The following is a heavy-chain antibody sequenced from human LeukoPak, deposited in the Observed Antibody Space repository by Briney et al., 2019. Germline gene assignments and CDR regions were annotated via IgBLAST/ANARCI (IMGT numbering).Heavy chain of an antibody. Sequence: SETLSLTCAVYGGSFSGYYWSWIRQPPGKGPEWIGEINHSGSTNYNPSLKSRVTISVDTSKNQFSLKLSSVTAADTAVYYCARSGEKPYWGQGTLVTVSS. CDR3: ARSGEKPY. J-gene: IGHJ4*02. D-gene: IGHD3-10*01. V-gene: IGHV4-34*01. CDR2: INHSGST. CDR1: GGSFSGYY.